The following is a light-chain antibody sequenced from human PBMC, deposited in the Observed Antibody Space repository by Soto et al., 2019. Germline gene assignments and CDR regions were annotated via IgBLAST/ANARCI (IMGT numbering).Light chain of an antibody. CDR2: DAS. J-gene: IGKJ3*01. Sequence: EIQMTQSPSSLSPSVGDRVTIICRASRIISDWLAWYQQKPGKAPELLIFDASNLKSGVSSRFSGSGSGTEFTLTISSLQPDDFATYYCQQYNRATFGPGTKVDIK. CDR1: RIISDW. V-gene: IGKV1-5*02. CDR3: QQYNRAT.